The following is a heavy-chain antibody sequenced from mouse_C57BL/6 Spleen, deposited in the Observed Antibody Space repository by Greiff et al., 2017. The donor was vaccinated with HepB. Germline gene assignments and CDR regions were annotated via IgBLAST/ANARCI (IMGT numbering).Heavy chain of an antibody. J-gene: IGHJ4*01. Sequence: VQLQQSGAELVRPGASVTLSCKASGYTFTDYEMHWVKQTPVHGLEWIGAIDPETGGTAYNQKFKGKAILTADKSSSTAYMELRSLTSEDSAVYYCTRSGVDYCGSSLYAMDYGGQGTSVTVSS. D-gene: IGHD1-1*01. CDR2: IDPETGGT. V-gene: IGHV1-15*01. CDR1: GYTFTDYE. CDR3: TRSGVDYCGSSLYAMDY.